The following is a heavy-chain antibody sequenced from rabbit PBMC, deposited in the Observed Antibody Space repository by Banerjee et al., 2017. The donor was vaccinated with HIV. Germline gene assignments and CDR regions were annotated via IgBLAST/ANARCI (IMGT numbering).Heavy chain of an antibody. Sequence: QSLEESGGDLVKPGASLTLTCTASGFSFSSSYYMCWVRQAPGKGLEWIACIYAGSSGSTYYASWAKGRFTISKTSSTTVTLQMTSLTAADTATYFCATALTSGVGHFSLWGPGTLVTVS. D-gene: IGHD1-1*01. CDR3: ATALTSGVGHFSL. CDR2: IYAGSSGST. V-gene: IGHV1S40*01. J-gene: IGHJ4*01. CDR1: GFSFSSSYY.